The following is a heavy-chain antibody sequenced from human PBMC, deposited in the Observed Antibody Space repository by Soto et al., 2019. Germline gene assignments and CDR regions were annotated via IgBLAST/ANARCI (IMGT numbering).Heavy chain of an antibody. CDR1: GGSISSGGYY. Sequence: SETLSLTCTVSGGSISSGGYYWSWIRQHPGKGLEWTGYIYYSGSTYYNPSLKSRVTISVDTSKNQFSLKLSSVTAADTAVYYCARGITIFGVVNYYYYGMDVWGQGTTVTVSS. V-gene: IGHV4-31*03. J-gene: IGHJ6*02. CDR2: IYYSGST. CDR3: ARGITIFGVVNYYYYGMDV. D-gene: IGHD3-3*01.